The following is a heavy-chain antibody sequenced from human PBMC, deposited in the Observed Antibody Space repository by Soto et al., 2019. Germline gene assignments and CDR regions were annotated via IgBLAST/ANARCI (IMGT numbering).Heavy chain of an antibody. CDR2: ISGSGGST. D-gene: IGHD6-6*01. V-gene: IGHV3-23*01. CDR3: ARSFEYSSSFHYYYYGMDV. CDR1: GFTFSSYA. Sequence: GGSLRISCAASGFTFSSYAMSWVRQAPGKGLEWVSAISGSGGSTYYADSVKGRFTISRDNSKNTLYLQMNSLRSEDTAVYYCARSFEYSSSFHYYYYGMDVWGQGTTVTVSS. J-gene: IGHJ6*02.